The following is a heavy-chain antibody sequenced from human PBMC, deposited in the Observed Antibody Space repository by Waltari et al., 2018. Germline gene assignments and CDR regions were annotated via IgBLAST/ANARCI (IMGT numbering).Heavy chain of an antibody. CDR2: MSGSGGTM. Sequence: EVQLMESGGGLVQPGGSLRLSCAASGFTFSSYEVNWVREAPGKGREWVSYMSGSGGTMFYAESVQGRFTIARDNAKSSLFLQIINARADDTAVYYCARDLPAGDIDYWGQGTLVTVSS. V-gene: IGHV3-48*03. CDR1: GFTFSSYE. CDR3: ARDLPAGDIDY. D-gene: IGHD6-13*01. J-gene: IGHJ4*02.